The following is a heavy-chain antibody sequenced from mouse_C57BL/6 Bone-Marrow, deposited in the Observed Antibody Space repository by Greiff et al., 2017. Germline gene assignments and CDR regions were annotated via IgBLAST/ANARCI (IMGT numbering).Heavy chain of an antibody. D-gene: IGHD1-1*01. CDR3: ARKRLLRSDY. CDR2: IYPRSGNT. Sequence: QVTLKESGAELARPGASVKLSCKASGYTFTSYGISWVKQRTGQGLEWIGEIYPRSGNTYYNEKFKGKATLTADKSSSTAYMELRSLTSEDSAVYFCARKRLLRSDYWGQGTTLTVSS. V-gene: IGHV1-81*01. J-gene: IGHJ2*01. CDR1: GYTFTSYG.